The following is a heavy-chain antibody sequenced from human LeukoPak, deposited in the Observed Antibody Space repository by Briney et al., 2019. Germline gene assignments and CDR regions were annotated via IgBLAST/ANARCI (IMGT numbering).Heavy chain of an antibody. Sequence: GGSLRLSCAASGFXFSSYAIHWVRQAPGKGLEWVAVISYDGSNKYYADSVKGRFTISRDNSKNTLYLQMNSLRAEDTAVYYCAREEITGVVVTAIRYWGQGTLVTASS. CDR1: GFXFSSYA. J-gene: IGHJ4*02. CDR3: AREEITGVVVTAIRY. CDR2: ISYDGSNK. D-gene: IGHD2-21*02. V-gene: IGHV3-30-3*01.